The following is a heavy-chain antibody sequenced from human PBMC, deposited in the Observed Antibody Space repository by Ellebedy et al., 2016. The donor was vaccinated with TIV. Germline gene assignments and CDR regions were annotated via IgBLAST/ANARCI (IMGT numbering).Heavy chain of an antibody. D-gene: IGHD3-10*01. V-gene: IGHV1-18*01. Sequence: AASVKVSCKASGNTFTTYGIGWVRRAPGQGPEWMGWINGYNGNTIYAQKFQGRVTMTTDTSTSTAYMELRGLTSDDTGVYYCARDRQGYGSGSDNGMDVWGQGTTVTVSS. CDR1: GNTFTTYG. CDR3: ARDRQGYGSGSDNGMDV. CDR2: INGYNGNT. J-gene: IGHJ6*02.